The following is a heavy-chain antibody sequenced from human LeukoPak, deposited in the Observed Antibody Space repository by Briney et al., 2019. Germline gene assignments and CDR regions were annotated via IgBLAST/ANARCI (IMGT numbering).Heavy chain of an antibody. Sequence: PGGALRLACAASGFTFSNAWSGWGRQAPGKGLEWVGRIKSKTDGRTTDYAAPVQDRFPISRDDSKNTLYLQMNSLKTEDTAVYYSTTEIVVVPAAWGQGTLVTASP. V-gene: IGHV3-15*01. CDR1: GFTFSNAW. J-gene: IGHJ5*02. CDR3: TTEIVVVPAA. D-gene: IGHD2-2*01. CDR2: IKSKTDGRTT.